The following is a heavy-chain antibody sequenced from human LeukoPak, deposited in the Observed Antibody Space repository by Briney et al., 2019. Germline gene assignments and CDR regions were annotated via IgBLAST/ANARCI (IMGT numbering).Heavy chain of an antibody. CDR3: ARDRSGSPRQAFDI. V-gene: IGHV1-18*01. J-gene: IGHJ3*02. D-gene: IGHD1-26*01. Sequence: GASVKVSCKASGYTFTSYGISWVRQAPGQGLEWMGWISAYNGNTNYAQKLQGRVTMTTDTSTSTAYMELRSLRSDDTAVYYCARDRSGSPRQAFDIWGQGTMVTVSS. CDR1: GYTFTSYG. CDR2: ISAYNGNT.